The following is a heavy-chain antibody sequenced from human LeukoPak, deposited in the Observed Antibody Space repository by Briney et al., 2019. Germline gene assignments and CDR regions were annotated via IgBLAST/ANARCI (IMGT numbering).Heavy chain of an antibody. J-gene: IGHJ4*02. CDR1: GGSISSYY. V-gene: IGHV4-59*08. CDR2: IYYSGST. D-gene: IGHD5-24*01. CDR3: ARAKRDGYNLAFDY. Sequence: SETLSLTCTVSGGSISSYYWSWIRQPPGKGLEWIGYIYYSGSTNYNPSLKSRVTISVDTSKNQFSLKLSSVTAADTAVYYCARAKRDGYNLAFDYWGQGTLVTVSS.